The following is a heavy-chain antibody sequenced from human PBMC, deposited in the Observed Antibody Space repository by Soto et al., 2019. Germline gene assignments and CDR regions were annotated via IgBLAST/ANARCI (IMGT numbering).Heavy chain of an antibody. V-gene: IGHV4-34*01. D-gene: IGHD3-3*01. CDR3: ARGRTNDFWSGYHFDD. CDR2: INHSGST. Sequence: PSETLSLTCAVYGGSFSGYYWSWIRQPPGKGLEWIGEINHSGSTNYNPSLKSRVTISVDTSKNQFSLKLSSVTAADTAVYYCARGRTNDFWSGYHFDDWGQGSLVTVSS. J-gene: IGHJ4*02. CDR1: GGSFSGYY.